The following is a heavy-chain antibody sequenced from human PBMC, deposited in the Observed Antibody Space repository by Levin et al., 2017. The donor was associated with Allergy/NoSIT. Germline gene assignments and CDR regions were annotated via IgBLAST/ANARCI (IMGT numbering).Heavy chain of an antibody. V-gene: IGHV3-30*04. CDR1: GFTFSRYA. D-gene: IGHD4-17*01. Sequence: GGSLRLSCAASGFTFSRYALHWVRQPPGKGLEWVAVTSYDGSNIYYADSVKGRFTISRDNSKNTLYLQMNSLRVEDTAVYYCARDVSIYGDYRYFDLWGRGTLVTVSS. CDR2: TSYDGSNI. CDR3: ARDVSIYGDYRYFDL. J-gene: IGHJ2*01.